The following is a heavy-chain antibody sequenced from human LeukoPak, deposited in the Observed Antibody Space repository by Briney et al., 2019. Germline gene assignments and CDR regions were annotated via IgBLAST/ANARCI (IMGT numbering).Heavy chain of an antibody. J-gene: IGHJ4*02. CDR3: ARVGRAVPDY. D-gene: IGHD6-6*01. Sequence: PSETLSLTCAVYGGSFSGYYWSWIRQPPGKGLEWIGEINRSGSTNYNPSLKSRVTISVDTSKNQFSLKLSSVTAADTAVYYCARVGRAVPDYWGQGTLVTVSS. V-gene: IGHV4-34*01. CDR1: GGSFSGYY. CDR2: INRSGST.